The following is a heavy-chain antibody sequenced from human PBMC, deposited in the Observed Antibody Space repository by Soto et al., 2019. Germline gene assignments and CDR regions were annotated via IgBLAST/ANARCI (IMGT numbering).Heavy chain of an antibody. V-gene: IGHV3-15*01. Sequence: GGSLRLSCAASGFTFSNAWMSWVRQAPGKGLEWVGRIKSKTDGGTTDYAAPVKGRFTISRDDSKNTLYLQMNSLKTEDTAVNYCTTDLYVSTRIDYWGQGTLVTVSS. D-gene: IGHD3-16*01. CDR1: GFTFSNAW. CDR3: TTDLYVSTRIDY. J-gene: IGHJ4*02. CDR2: IKSKTDGGTT.